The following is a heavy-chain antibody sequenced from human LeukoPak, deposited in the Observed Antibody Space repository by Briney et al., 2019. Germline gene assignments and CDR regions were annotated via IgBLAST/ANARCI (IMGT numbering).Heavy chain of an antibody. J-gene: IGHJ6*04. CDR3: ARGGGVMDV. CDR2: TYYRSKWYN. Sequence: SQTLSLTCAISGDSVSSNSAGWSWIRQSPSRGLEWLGRTYYRSKWYNDYAVSVKSRITIDPDTSKNQFSLQLNSVTPEDTAVYYCARGGGVMDVWGKGTTVTVSS. D-gene: IGHD3-10*01. CDR1: GDSVSSNSAG. V-gene: IGHV6-1*01.